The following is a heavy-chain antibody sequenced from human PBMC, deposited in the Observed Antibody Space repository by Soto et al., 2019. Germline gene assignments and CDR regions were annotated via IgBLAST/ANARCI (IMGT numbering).Heavy chain of an antibody. Sequence: EVQLLESGGGLVQPGGSLRLSCAASGFSFSDYAMSWVRQAPGKGLEWVSGVSGGGGVTNYADSVKGRFTISRDNSKNTVYVQMNGLRAEDTAIYYCAKGRCSGTSCYSDYWGQGTLVTVSS. CDR1: GFSFSDYA. CDR2: VSGGGGVT. CDR3: AKGRCSGTSCYSDY. D-gene: IGHD2-15*01. J-gene: IGHJ4*02. V-gene: IGHV3-23*01.